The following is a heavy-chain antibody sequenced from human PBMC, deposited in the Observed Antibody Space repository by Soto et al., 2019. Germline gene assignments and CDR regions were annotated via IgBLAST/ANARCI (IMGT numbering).Heavy chain of an antibody. D-gene: IGHD6-13*01. CDR1: GYSISSGYY. CDR2: IYHSGST. Sequence: SETLSLTCAVSGYSISSGYYWGWIRQPPGKGLEWIGSIYHSGSTYYNPSLKSRVTISVDTSKNQFSLKLSSVTAADTAVYYCARDLGSSSWMPYYYYGMDVWGQGTTVT. CDR3: ARDLGSSSWMPYYYYGMDV. J-gene: IGHJ6*02. V-gene: IGHV4-38-2*02.